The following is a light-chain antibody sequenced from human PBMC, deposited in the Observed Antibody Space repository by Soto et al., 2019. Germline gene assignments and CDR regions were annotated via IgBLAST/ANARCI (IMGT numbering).Light chain of an antibody. CDR2: DIN. CDR1: SSDVGNYIF. Sequence: QSALTQPASVSGSPGQSITISCTGTSSDVGNYIFVSWYRQHPGKAPKLMIYDINNRPSGVSNRFSGSKSGNTASLTISGLQAEDEADYYCVSYTPSASYVCGTGTKVTVL. CDR3: VSYTPSASYV. J-gene: IGLJ1*01. V-gene: IGLV2-14*01.